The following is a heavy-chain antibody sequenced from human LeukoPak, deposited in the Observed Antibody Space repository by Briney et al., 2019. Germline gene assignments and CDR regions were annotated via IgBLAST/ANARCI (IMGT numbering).Heavy chain of an antibody. CDR1: GFTFSDYY. V-gene: IGHV3-11*04. CDR2: ISSSGSTI. J-gene: IGHJ4*02. CDR3: ASSYYSSCYYFLWD. Sequence: PGGSLRLSCAASGFTFSDYYMSWIRQAPGKGLGWDSYISSSGSTIYYADSVKGRFTISRDNANNSLYLQMNSLIADDTAVYYCASSYYSSCYYFLWDWGQGTLVTVSS. D-gene: IGHD3-22*01.